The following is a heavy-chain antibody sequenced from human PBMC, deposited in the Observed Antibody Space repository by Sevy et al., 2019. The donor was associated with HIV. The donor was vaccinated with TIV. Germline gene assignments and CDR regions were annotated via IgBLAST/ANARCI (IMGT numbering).Heavy chain of an antibody. CDR3: ARAGIQTMVRGDYYYYMDV. CDR2: IYTSGST. J-gene: IGHJ6*03. D-gene: IGHD3-10*01. CDR1: GGSISSGSYY. V-gene: IGHV4-61*02. Sequence: SETLSLTCTVSGGSISSGSYYWSWIRQPAGKGLEWIGRIYTSGSTNYNPSLKSRVTISVDTSKNQFSLKLSSVTAAETAVYYCARAGIQTMVRGDYYYYMDVWGKGTTVTVSS.